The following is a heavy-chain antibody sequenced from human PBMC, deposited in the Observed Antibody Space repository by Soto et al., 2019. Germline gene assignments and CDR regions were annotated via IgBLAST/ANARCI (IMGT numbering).Heavy chain of an antibody. CDR2: IYYSGST. Sequence: SETLSLTCTVSGGSISSYYWSWIRQPPGKGLEWIGYIYYSGSTNYNPSLKSRVTISVDTSKNQFSLKLSSVTAADTAVYYCARVPIQLWSPLDYWGQGTLVTVSS. D-gene: IGHD5-18*01. CDR3: ARVPIQLWSPLDY. J-gene: IGHJ4*02. V-gene: IGHV4-59*01. CDR1: GGSISSYY.